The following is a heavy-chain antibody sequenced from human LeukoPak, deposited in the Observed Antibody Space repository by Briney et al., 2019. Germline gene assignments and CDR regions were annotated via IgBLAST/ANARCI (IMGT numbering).Heavy chain of an antibody. CDR1: GFSFNSYW. D-gene: IGHD4-23*01. Sequence: PGGSLRLSSAASGFSFNSYWMSWVRQAPGKGLEWVANIKQDGSEKYYVDSVKGRFTISRDNSKNTLYLQMNSLRAEDTAVYYCTTCGGNSRAGVDYWGQGTLVTVSS. J-gene: IGHJ4*02. V-gene: IGHV3-7*03. CDR2: IKQDGSEK. CDR3: TTCGGNSRAGVDY.